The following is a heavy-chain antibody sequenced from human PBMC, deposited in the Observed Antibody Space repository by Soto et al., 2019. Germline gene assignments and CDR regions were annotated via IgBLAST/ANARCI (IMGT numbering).Heavy chain of an antibody. CDR2: INPNSGGT. CDR1: GYTFTGYY. J-gene: IGHJ4*02. Sequence: GASVKVSCKASGYTFTGYYMHWVRQAPGQGLEWMGWINPNSGGTNYAQKFQGRVTMTRDTSISTAYMELSRLRADDSGLYYCARGPRVSSTGTGAHWGRGTQVTVSS. CDR3: ARGPRVSSTGTGAH. V-gene: IGHV1-2*02. D-gene: IGHD1-1*01.